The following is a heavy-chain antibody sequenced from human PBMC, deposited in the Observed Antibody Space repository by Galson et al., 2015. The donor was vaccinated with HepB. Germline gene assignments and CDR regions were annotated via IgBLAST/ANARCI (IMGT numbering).Heavy chain of an antibody. Sequence: SVKVSCKASGYTFTSYDINWVRQAPGQGLEWMGWISPNSGNTGYAQKFQGRVTMTRDTSISTAYMELNSLRSEDTAVYYCASNAPRTGDCDYWSPGTPGTVSS. V-gene: IGHV1-8*01. J-gene: IGHJ4*02. CDR3: ASNAPRTGDCDY. D-gene: IGHD7-27*01. CDR2: ISPNSGNT. CDR1: GYTFTSYD.